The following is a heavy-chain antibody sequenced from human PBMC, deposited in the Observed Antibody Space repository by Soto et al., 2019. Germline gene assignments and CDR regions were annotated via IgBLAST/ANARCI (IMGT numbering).Heavy chain of an antibody. CDR3: ARVGRAGELLSSYYYGMDV. J-gene: IGHJ6*02. CDR2: IWYDGSNK. D-gene: IGHD3-10*01. Sequence: GGSLRLSCAASGFTFSSYGMHWVRQAPGKGLEWVAVIWYDGSNKYYADSVKGQFTISRDNSKNTLYLQMNSLRAEDTAVYYCARVGRAGELLSSYYYGMDVWGQGTTVTVSS. V-gene: IGHV3-33*01. CDR1: GFTFSSYG.